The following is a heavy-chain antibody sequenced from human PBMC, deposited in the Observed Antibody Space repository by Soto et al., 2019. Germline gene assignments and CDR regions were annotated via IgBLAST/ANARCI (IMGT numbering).Heavy chain of an antibody. J-gene: IGHJ6*02. D-gene: IGHD2-8*01. CDR1: GYSFTDYH. CDR3: ARGDSTDCSNGVCSFFYNHDMDV. Sequence: GASVKVSCKASGYSFTDYHIHWVRQAPGQGLEWLGRINPKSGGTSTAQKFQGWVTMSTDTSISTASMELTRLTSDDTAIYYCARGDSTDCSNGVCSFFYNHDMDVWGQGTTVTVSS. V-gene: IGHV1-2*04. CDR2: INPKSGGT.